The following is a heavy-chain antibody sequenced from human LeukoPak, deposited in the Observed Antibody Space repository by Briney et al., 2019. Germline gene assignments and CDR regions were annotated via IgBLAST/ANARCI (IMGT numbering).Heavy chain of an antibody. CDR1: GFTFSSYA. V-gene: IGHV3-30-3*01. CDR2: ISYDGSNK. D-gene: IGHD6-19*01. Sequence: GGSLRLSCAASGFTFSSYAMHWVRQAPGKGLEWVAVISYDGSNKYYADSVKGRFTISRDNSKNTLYLQMSSLRAEDTAVYYCARAQSGWYGLLGYWGQGTLVTVSS. J-gene: IGHJ4*02. CDR3: ARAQSGWYGLLGY.